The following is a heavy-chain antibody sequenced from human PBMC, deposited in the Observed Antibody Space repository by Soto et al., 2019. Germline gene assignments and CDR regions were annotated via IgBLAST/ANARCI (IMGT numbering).Heavy chain of an antibody. CDR1: GGSISSGDYY. CDR3: ARAEYYDSSGYSPGAFDI. J-gene: IGHJ3*02. CDR2: IYYSGST. Sequence: SETLSLTCTVSGGSISSGDYYWSWIRQPPRKGLEWIGYIYYSGSTYYNPSLKSRVTISVDTSKNQFSLKLSSVTAADTAVYYCARAEYYDSSGYSPGAFDIWGQGTMVTVSS. D-gene: IGHD3-22*01. V-gene: IGHV4-30-4*01.